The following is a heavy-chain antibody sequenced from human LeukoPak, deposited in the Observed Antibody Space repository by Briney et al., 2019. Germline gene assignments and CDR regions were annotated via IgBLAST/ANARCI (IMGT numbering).Heavy chain of an antibody. V-gene: IGHV3-74*01. CDR3: ARGLSHDAFDI. CDR2: INIDGSST. Sequence: PGGSLRRSCAASGFTFSSYWMHWVRQAPGKGLVWVSRINIDGSSTSYADSVKGRFTTSTDNPTNTLYLKMNSVRAEDTAVYYCARGLSHDAFDIWGQGTMVTVSS. J-gene: IGHJ3*02. CDR1: GFTFSSYW.